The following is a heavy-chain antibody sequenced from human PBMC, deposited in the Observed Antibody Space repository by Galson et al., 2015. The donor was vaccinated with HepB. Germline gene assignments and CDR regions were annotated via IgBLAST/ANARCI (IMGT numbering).Heavy chain of an antibody. D-gene: IGHD4-17*01. V-gene: IGHV3-48*03. CDR1: GFTFSSYD. Sequence: SLRLSCAASGFTFSSYDMNWVRQAPGKGLEWVSYISSSGSTIYYADSVKGRFTISRDNAKNSLYLQMNSLRAEDTAVYYCASYAGDYNRKYYFDYWGQGTLLTVSS. CDR3: ASYAGDYNRKYYFDY. CDR2: ISSSGSTI. J-gene: IGHJ4*02.